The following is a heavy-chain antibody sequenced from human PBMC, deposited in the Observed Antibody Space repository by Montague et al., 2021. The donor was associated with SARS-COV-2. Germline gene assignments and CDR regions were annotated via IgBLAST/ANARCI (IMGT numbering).Heavy chain of an antibody. D-gene: IGHD3-9*01. Sequence: SETLSLTCSVSGGSFNSDNFFWGWIRQPPGKRLEWIGSISNGGTTFYXXXLKSRVTISVHTSRNQLSLNVNSVTAADTAVYYCARDRRYDVVTYYPDYWGQGILVTVSS. CDR3: ARDRRYDVVTYYPDY. J-gene: IGHJ4*02. CDR2: ISNGGTT. CDR1: GGSFNSDNFF. V-gene: IGHV4-39*02.